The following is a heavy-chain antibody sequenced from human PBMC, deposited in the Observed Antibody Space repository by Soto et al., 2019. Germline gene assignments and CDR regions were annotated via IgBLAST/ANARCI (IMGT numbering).Heavy chain of an antibody. V-gene: IGHV4-59*01. CDR3: ASWLYGGYPSFDY. J-gene: IGHJ4*02. CDR2: IYYSGST. Sequence: SETLSLTCTVSGGCISSYYWSWIRQPPGKGLEWIGYIYYSGSTNYNPSPKSRVTISVDTSKNQFSLKLSSVTAADTAVYYCASWLYGGYPSFDYWGQGTLVTVSS. D-gene: IGHD5-12*01. CDR1: GGCISSYY.